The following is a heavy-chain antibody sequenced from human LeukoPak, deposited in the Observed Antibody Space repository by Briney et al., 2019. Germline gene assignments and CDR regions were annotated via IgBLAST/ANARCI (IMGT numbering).Heavy chain of an antibody. CDR2: IYHSGST. J-gene: IGHJ4*02. CDR3: ARESAESTGYYYFDY. D-gene: IGHD3-9*01. Sequence: ASETLSLTCTVSGYSISSGYYWGWIRQPPGKGLEWIGSIYHSGSTYYNPSLKSRVTISVDTSKNQFSLKLSSVTAADTAVYYCARESAESTGYYYFDYWGQGTLVTVSS. CDR1: GYSISSGYY. V-gene: IGHV4-38-2*02.